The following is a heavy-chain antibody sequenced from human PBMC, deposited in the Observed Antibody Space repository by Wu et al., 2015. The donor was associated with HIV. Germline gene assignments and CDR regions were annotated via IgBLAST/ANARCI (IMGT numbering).Heavy chain of an antibody. Sequence: QVQLVQSGAEVKKPGASVKVSCKASGYTFTGYYIHWVRQAPGQGLEWMGEINPNSGGTNYAQKFRGRVTMTRDTSISTAYMELTRLRSDDTAVYYCARGGAAARNYYFDYWGQGTLVTVSS. J-gene: IGHJ4*02. V-gene: IGHV1-2*02. CDR1: GYTFTGYY. CDR2: INPNSGGT. CDR3: ARGGAAARNYYFDY. D-gene: IGHD6-25*01.